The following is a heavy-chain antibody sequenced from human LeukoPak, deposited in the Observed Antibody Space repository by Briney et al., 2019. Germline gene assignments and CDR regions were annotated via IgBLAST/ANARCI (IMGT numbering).Heavy chain of an antibody. CDR1: GYTFTSYG. J-gene: IGHJ4*02. CDR3: ARDRCSSTSCYFDY. Sequence: ASVKVSCKASGYTFTSYGISWVRQAPGQGLEWMGWIIAYNGNTNYAQKLQGRVTMTTDTSTSTAYMELRSLRSDDTAVYYCARDRCSSTSCYFDYWGQGTLVTVSS. D-gene: IGHD2-2*01. CDR2: IIAYNGNT. V-gene: IGHV1-18*01.